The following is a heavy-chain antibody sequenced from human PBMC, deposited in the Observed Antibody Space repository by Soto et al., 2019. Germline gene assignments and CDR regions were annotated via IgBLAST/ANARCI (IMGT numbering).Heavy chain of an antibody. CDR3: ARAVAVAGTLSDYYYYYGMDV. CDR1: GGSISSSSDY. D-gene: IGHD6-19*01. Sequence: SETLSLTCTVSGGSISSSSDYWGWIRQPPGKGLEWIGSIYYSGSTYYTPSLKSRVTISVDTSKNQFSLKLSSVTAADTAVYYCARAVAVAGTLSDYYYYYGMDVWGQGTTVTVSS. CDR2: IYYSGST. V-gene: IGHV4-39*07. J-gene: IGHJ6*02.